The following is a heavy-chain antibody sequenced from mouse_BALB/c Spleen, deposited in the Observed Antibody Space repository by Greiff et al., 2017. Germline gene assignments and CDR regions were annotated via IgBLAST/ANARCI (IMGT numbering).Heavy chain of an antibody. CDR3: ARGELLRDYFDY. Sequence: EVQGVESGGGLVKPGGSLKLSCAASGFTFSSYAMSWVRQTPEKRLEWVASISSGGSTYYPDSVKGRFTISRDNARNILYLQMSSLRSEDTAMYYCARGELLRDYFDYWGQGTTLTGSS. CDR2: ISSGGST. CDR1: GFTFSSYA. V-gene: IGHV5-6-5*01. D-gene: IGHD1-1*01. J-gene: IGHJ2*01.